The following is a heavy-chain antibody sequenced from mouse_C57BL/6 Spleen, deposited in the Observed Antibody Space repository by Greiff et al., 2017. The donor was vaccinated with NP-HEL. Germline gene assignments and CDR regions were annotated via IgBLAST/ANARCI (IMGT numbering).Heavy chain of an antibody. J-gene: IGHJ1*03. CDR2: ILPGSGST. CDR1: GYTFTGYW. D-gene: IGHD1-1*01. Sequence: VQLQQSGAELMKPGASVKLSCKATGYTFTGYWIEWVKQRPGHGLEWIGEILPGSGSTNYNEKFKGKATFTADTSSNTAYMQLSSLTTEDSAIYYCARSPLYYGSSYRYFDVWGTGTTVTVSS. V-gene: IGHV1-9*01. CDR3: ARSPLYYGSSYRYFDV.